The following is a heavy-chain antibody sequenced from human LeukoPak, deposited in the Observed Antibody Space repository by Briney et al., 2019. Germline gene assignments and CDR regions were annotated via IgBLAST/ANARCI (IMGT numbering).Heavy chain of an antibody. D-gene: IGHD6-13*01. V-gene: IGHV3-21*01. CDR2: ISSSNSYI. CDR3: ARDPRGAAGTYGMDV. CDR1: GFTFSSYS. Sequence: GGSLRLSCAASGFTFSSYSMNWVRLAPGKGLEWVSSISSSNSYIYYADSVKGRVTISRDNAKNLLYLQMNSLRVEDTAVYYCARDPRGAAGTYGMDVWGQGTTVTVSS. J-gene: IGHJ6*02.